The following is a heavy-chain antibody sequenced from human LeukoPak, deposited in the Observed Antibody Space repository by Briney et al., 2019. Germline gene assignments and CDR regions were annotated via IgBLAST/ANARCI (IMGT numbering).Heavy chain of an antibody. CDR1: EFSVGSNY. CDR3: ARGPGGYHNT. Sequence: GGSLRLSCAASEFSVGSNYMTWVRQAPGKGLEWVSLIYSGGSTYYADSVKGRFTISRDNSKNTLCLQMNSLRAEDTAVYYCARGPGGYHNTGGQGILVTVSS. V-gene: IGHV3-66*01. J-gene: IGHJ4*02. CDR2: IYSGGST. D-gene: IGHD5-12*01.